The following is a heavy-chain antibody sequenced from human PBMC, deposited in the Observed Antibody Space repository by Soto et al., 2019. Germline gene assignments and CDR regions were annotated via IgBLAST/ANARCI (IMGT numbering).Heavy chain of an antibody. J-gene: IGHJ4*02. CDR3: AKVAGIAVAGYSDY. CDR1: GFTFDDYT. D-gene: IGHD6-19*01. CDR2: ISWDGGST. V-gene: IGHV3-43*01. Sequence: GGSLRLSCAASGFTFDDYTMHWVRQAPGKGLEWVSLISWDGGSTYYADSVKGRFTISRDNSKNSLYLQMNSLRTEDTALYYCAKVAGIAVAGYSDYWGQGTLVTVSS.